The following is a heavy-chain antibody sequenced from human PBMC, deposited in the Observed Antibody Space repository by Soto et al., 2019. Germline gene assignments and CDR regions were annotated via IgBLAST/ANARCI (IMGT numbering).Heavy chain of an antibody. CDR1: GFSLSRYG. Sequence: GGSLGLSCTASGFSLSRYGLHWVRQAPGKGLEWVAGLWSDGIKTSYTDSVKGRFTISRDTSKNMLYLQMNSLGAEDTAVYYCARDLNYWSLLIDHWGQGTLVTVSS. J-gene: IGHJ4*02. CDR2: LWSDGIKT. D-gene: IGHD2-8*02. V-gene: IGHV3-33*01. CDR3: ARDLNYWSLLIDH.